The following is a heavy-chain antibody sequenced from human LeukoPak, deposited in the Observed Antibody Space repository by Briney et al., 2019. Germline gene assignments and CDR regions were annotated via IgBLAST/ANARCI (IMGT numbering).Heavy chain of an antibody. CDR1: GVTFSSFV. Sequence: PGGPLRLPCAASGVTFSSFVMIGVRRAPEKGWEGVSAISSMGGSTFYADSVKGRFTTSGANPKNMLYLQMNSLRAEHTAIYYCAKEWYTSGKYYFDFWGQGTLVTVSS. J-gene: IGHJ4*02. CDR2: ISSMGGST. CDR3: AKEWYTSGKYYFDF. D-gene: IGHD6-19*01. V-gene: IGHV3-23*01.